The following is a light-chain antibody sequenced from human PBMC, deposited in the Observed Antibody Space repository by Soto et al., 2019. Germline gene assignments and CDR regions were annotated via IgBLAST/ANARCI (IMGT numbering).Light chain of an antibody. J-gene: IGLJ1*01. V-gene: IGLV2-8*01. CDR3: SAYAGRSNV. CDR1: SSDVGGYNY. Sequence: QSALTQPPSASGSPGQSVAISCTGTSSDVGGYNYVSWYQQHPGKAPKLMIYEVNKRPSGVPDRFSGSKAGNTASLTVSGLQDEDEAAYYCSAYAGRSNVFGTGTKVS. CDR2: EVN.